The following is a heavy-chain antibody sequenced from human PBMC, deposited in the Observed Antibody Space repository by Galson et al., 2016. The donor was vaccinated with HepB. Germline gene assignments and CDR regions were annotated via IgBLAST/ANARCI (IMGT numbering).Heavy chain of an antibody. CDR1: GLTFSTSW. CDR2: INSDGSST. D-gene: IGHD1-26*01. Sequence: SLRLSCAVSGLTFSTSWMHWVRQAPGKGLVWVSRINSDGSSTSYADSVKGRFTISRDNAKNTLYLQMNSLRAEDTAVYYCVRYSGSRRAFDYWGQGTLVTVSS. V-gene: IGHV3-74*01. CDR3: VRYSGSRRAFDY. J-gene: IGHJ4*02.